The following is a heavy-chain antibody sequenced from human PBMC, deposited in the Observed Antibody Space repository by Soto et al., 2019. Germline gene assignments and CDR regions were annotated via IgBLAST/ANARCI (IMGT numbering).Heavy chain of an antibody. V-gene: IGHV4-59*01. D-gene: IGHD3-16*01. Sequence: SETLSLTCTGSGGSINSYYWSWIRQPPGKGLEWIGYIYYSGNTNYNPSLKSRVTISIDTSKNQFSLNLSSVAAADTAVYYCARGRTSLFGHPEFDYWGQGTLVTVSS. CDR2: IYYSGNT. J-gene: IGHJ4*02. CDR3: ARGRTSLFGHPEFDY. CDR1: GGSINSYY.